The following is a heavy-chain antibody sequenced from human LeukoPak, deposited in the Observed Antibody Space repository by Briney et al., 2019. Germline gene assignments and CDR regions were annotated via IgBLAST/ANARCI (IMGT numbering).Heavy chain of an antibody. Sequence: PGGSLRLSCAASGFTFSTYGMSWVRQAPGKGLEWVSSISGSGGGIYYGDSVRGRFIISRDNSKNTLYLRMSSLRAEDTAVYYCAKGAYDSSGYPKNWFDPWGQGTLVTVSS. V-gene: IGHV3-23*01. CDR3: AKGAYDSSGYPKNWFDP. J-gene: IGHJ5*02. D-gene: IGHD3-22*01. CDR1: GFTFSTYG. CDR2: ISGSGGGI.